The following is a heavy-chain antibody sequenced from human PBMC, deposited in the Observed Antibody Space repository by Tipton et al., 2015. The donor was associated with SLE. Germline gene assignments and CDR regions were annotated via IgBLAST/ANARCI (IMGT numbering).Heavy chain of an antibody. CDR3: ARAWDYGSAFDI. D-gene: IGHD4/OR15-4a*01. J-gene: IGHJ3*02. CDR1: GGSFSGYY. CDR2: INHSGST. Sequence: TLSLTCAVYGGSFSGYYWSWIRQPPGKGLGWIGEINHSGSTNYNPSLKSRVTISVDTSKNQFSLELRSLRSDDTAVYYCARAWDYGSAFDIWGQGTMVTVSS. V-gene: IGHV4-34*01.